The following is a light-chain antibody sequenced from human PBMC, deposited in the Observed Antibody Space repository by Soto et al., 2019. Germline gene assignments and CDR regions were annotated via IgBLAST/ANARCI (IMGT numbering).Light chain of an antibody. CDR2: DAS. CDR1: QSLSSSQ. V-gene: IGKV3-20*01. CDR3: QQYGSSPRT. J-gene: IGKJ1*01. Sequence: EMGLTQSPGTLSLSPGERATLSCRASQSLSSSQLAWYQQKPGQAPRLLIHDASSRATGISDRFTGSGSGTDFTLTITTLEPEDFAVYYCQQYGSSPRTFGLGTKVDIK.